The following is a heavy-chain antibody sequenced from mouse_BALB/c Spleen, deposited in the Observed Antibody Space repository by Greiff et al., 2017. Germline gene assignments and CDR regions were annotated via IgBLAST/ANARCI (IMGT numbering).Heavy chain of an antibody. Sequence: EVMLVESGGGLVKPGGSLKLSCAASGFTFSSYAMSWVRQTPEKRLEWVASISSGGSTYYPDSVKGRFTISSDNARNLLYLQMSSLRSEDTAMYYCARGEGYYYGISYDAMDYWGQGTSVTVSS. CDR3: ARGEGYYYGISYDAMDY. CDR2: ISSGGST. V-gene: IGHV5-6-5*01. CDR1: GFTFSSYA. J-gene: IGHJ4*01. D-gene: IGHD1-1*01.